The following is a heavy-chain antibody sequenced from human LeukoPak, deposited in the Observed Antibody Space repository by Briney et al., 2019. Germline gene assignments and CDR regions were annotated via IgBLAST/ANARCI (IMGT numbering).Heavy chain of an antibody. CDR1: GYTFTSYG. CDR3: ARAARVFHYYDSSGPDDAFDI. D-gene: IGHD3-22*01. J-gene: IGHJ3*02. V-gene: IGHV1-18*01. CDR2: ISAYNGNT. Sequence: ASVKVSCKASGYTFTSYGISWVRQAPGRGLEWMGWISAYNGNTNYAQKLQGRVTMTTDTSTSTAYMELRSLRSDDTAVYYCARAARVFHYYDSSGPDDAFDIWGQGTMVTVSS.